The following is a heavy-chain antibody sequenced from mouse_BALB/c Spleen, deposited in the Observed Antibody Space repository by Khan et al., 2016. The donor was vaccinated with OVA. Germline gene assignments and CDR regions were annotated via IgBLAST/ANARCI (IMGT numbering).Heavy chain of an antibody. J-gene: IGHJ3*01. CDR2: ISDGGSYT. D-gene: IGHD2-13*01. CDR1: GFTFSDYY. CDR3: LRGYYGDPFAY. V-gene: IGHV5-4*02. Sequence: EVELVESGGGLVKPGGSLKLSCAASGFTFSDYYMYWVRQTPEKKLEWVATISDGGSYTYYTDSVKGRFTISRDDAKNNLYLQMSSLKSEDTAIXYCLRGYYGDPFAYWGQGTLVTVSA.